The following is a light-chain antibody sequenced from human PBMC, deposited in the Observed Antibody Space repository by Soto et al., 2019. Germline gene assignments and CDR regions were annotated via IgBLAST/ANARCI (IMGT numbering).Light chain of an antibody. CDR2: EVS. CDR1: SSDVGGYNY. J-gene: IGLJ1*01. V-gene: IGLV2-14*01. Sequence: QSALTQPASVSGSPGQSITISCTGTSSDVGGYNYVSWYQQHPGKAPKLMIYEVSNRPSGVSNRFSGSKSGNTASLTISGLQAEDEADYSCSSYTSSSTPHYVFGTGTKLTVL. CDR3: SSYTSSSTPHYV.